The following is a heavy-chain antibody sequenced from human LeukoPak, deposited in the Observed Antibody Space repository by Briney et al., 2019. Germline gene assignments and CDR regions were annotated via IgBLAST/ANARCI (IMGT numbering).Heavy chain of an antibody. D-gene: IGHD3-3*01. CDR3: ARVMKEWLCPDY. CDR1: GFIVSSNY. Sequence: PGGSLRLSCAASGFIVSSNYMSWVRQAPGKGLEVVSLIYSGGSTYYSDSVKGRFTLSRDISKNTVYSQMNSLRAKDTAVYYCARVMKEWLCPDYWGQGSLVTVSS. V-gene: IGHV3-53*01. CDR2: IYSGGST. J-gene: IGHJ4*02.